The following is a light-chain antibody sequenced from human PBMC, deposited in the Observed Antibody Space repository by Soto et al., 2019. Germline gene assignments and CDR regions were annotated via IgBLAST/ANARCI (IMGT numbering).Light chain of an antibody. CDR1: SSNIGAGYD. CDR2: GNS. J-gene: IGLJ1*01. CDR3: QSYDSSLSGYV. V-gene: IGLV1-40*01. Sequence: QSVLTQPPSVSGAPGQRVTIACTGRSSNIGAGYDVHWYQQLPGTAPKLLIYGNSNRPSGVPDRFSGSKSGTSASLAITGLQAEDEADYYCQSYDSSLSGYVFGTGTTVTVL.